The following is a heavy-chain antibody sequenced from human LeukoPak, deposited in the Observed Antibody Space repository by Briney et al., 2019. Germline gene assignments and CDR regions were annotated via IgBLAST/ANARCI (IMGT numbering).Heavy chain of an antibody. Sequence: GGSLRLSCSASGFTFSSYSMNWVRQAPGKGLEWVSSISSSSSYIYYADSVKGRFTVSRDNAKNSLYLQMNSLRAEDTAVYYCARKYYYDSSGHFDYWGQGTLVTVST. CDR2: ISSSSSYI. V-gene: IGHV3-21*01. CDR3: ARKYYYDSSGHFDY. J-gene: IGHJ4*02. CDR1: GFTFSSYS. D-gene: IGHD3-22*01.